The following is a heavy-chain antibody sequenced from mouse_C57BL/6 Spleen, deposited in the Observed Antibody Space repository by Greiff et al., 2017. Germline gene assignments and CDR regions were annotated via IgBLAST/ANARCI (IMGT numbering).Heavy chain of an antibody. J-gene: IGHJ3*01. CDR2: IHPSDSAT. CDR1: GYTFTSYW. Sequence: VQLQQPGAELVKPGASVKVSCKASGYTFTSYWMHWVKQRPGQGLEWIGRIHPSDSATNYNQKFKGKATLTVVKSSSTAYMQLSSLTSEDSAVYYCAIPVYYGYDVGFAYWGQGTLVTVSA. V-gene: IGHV1-74*01. CDR3: AIPVYYGYDVGFAY. D-gene: IGHD2-2*01.